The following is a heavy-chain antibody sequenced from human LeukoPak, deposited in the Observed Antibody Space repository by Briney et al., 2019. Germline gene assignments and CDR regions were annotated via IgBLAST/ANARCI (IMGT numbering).Heavy chain of an antibody. CDR2: IYHDGSNE. V-gene: IGHV3-33*01. J-gene: IGHJ4*02. CDR1: GFTFSGFA. CDR3: AGSYPSSWYTIQY. D-gene: IGHD6-13*01. Sequence: PGGSLRLSCAASGFTFSGFAMHWVRQAPGKGLEWMAVIYHDGSNEYYADSVKGRFTVSRDNSKSTLYLQMNSLGAEDTAIYYCAGSYPSSWYTIQYWGQGTLVTVSS.